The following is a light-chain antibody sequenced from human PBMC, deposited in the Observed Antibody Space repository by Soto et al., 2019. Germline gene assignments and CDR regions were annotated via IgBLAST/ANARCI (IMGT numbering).Light chain of an antibody. V-gene: IGLV2-14*03. CDR1: SGDVGSYNY. J-gene: IGLJ2*01. CDR3: SSFTSITPRI. Sequence: QSVLTQPASVSGSPGQSITISCTGTSGDVGSYNYVSWYQQHPGKAPKVMIYDVSNRPSGVSNRFSGSKSGNTASLTISGLQVEGEADYYCSSFTSITPRIVGGGTMVTVL. CDR2: DVS.